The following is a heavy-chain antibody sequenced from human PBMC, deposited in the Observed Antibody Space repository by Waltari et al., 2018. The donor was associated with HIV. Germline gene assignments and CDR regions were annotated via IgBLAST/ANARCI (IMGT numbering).Heavy chain of an antibody. CDR3: VRDLAWRAFDV. Sequence: QLVESGGALIQPGRSLRLSCTASGLPFGDYARNWVRQAAGKGLDGVGFIRSKTSGETREYAASVKGRFSISRDDSKGMVYLQMNSLRADDTALYYCVRDLAWRAFDVWGQGTMVTVSS. J-gene: IGHJ3*01. D-gene: IGHD3-3*01. CDR1: GLPFGDYA. V-gene: IGHV3-49*04. CDR2: IRSKTSGETR.